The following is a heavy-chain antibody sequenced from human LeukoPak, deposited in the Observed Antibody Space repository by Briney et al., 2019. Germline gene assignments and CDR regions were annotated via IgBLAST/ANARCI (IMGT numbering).Heavy chain of an antibody. D-gene: IGHD1-1*01. V-gene: IGHV3-21*01. Sequence: PGGSLRLSCAASGFTFSSYSMNWVRQAPGKGLEWVSSISSSSSYIYYADSVKGRFTISRDNAKNSLYLQMNSLRAEDTAVYYCARDFGSFTTGTTEEGGGAFDIWGQGTVVTVSS. CDR1: GFTFSSYS. J-gene: IGHJ3*02. CDR3: ARDFGSFTTGTTEEGGGAFDI. CDR2: ISSSSSYI.